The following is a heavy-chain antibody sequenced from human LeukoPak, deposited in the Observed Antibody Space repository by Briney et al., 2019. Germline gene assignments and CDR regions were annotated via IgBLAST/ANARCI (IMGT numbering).Heavy chain of an antibody. Sequence: GGSLRLSCAASQFPFSSSWMSWVRQAPGKGLEWVANIKQDGSEKYYVDSVKGRFTISRDNAKNSLYLQMNSLRAEDTAVCYCAGNYGGNSDSWGQGTLVTVSS. D-gene: IGHD4-23*01. CDR3: AGNYGGNSDS. CDR1: QFPFSSSW. CDR2: IKQDGSEK. J-gene: IGHJ4*02. V-gene: IGHV3-7*02.